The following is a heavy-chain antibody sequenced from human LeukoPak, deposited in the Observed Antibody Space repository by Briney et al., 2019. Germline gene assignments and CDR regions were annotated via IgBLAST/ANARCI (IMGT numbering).Heavy chain of an antibody. D-gene: IGHD3-16*01. Sequence: SETLSLTCAVSGYSISSGYYWGWIRQPPGKGLEWIGSIYHSGSTYYNPSLKSRVTISVDTSKNQFSLKLSSVTAADTAVYYCARLFVSSWFDPSCQGTLVTVSS. CDR1: GYSISSGYY. CDR3: ARLFVSSWFDP. V-gene: IGHV4-38-2*01. J-gene: IGHJ5*02. CDR2: IYHSGST.